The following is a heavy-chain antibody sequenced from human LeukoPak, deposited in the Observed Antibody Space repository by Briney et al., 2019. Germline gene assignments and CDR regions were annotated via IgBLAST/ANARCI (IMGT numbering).Heavy chain of an antibody. V-gene: IGHV1-69*13. CDR1: GGTFSSYA. J-gene: IGHJ4*02. CDR2: IIPIFGTA. CDR3: AREETIFGVVTYY. D-gene: IGHD3-3*01. Sequence: ASVKVSCKASGGTFSSYAISWVRQAPGQGLEGMGGIIPIFGTANYAQKFQGRVTITADESTSTAYMELSSLRSEDTAVYYCAREETIFGVVTYYWGQGTLVTVSS.